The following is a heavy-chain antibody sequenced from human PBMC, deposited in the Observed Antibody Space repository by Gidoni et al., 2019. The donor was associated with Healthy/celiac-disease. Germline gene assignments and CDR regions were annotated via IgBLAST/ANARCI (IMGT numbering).Heavy chain of an antibody. CDR2: ISGSAGST. CDR3: AKDLLDYYGGSGYYYETG. D-gene: IGHD3-22*01. Sequence: EVQLLEFGGGLVHPVGSVRLSCAASGFTFSNYPMSGVREAPGKGLEWVSAISGSAGSTCYADSVKGRFTISRDNSKNTLYLQMNSLRAEDTAVYYCAKDLLDYYGGSGYYYETGWGQGTLVTVSS. CDR1: GFTFSNYP. J-gene: IGHJ4*02. V-gene: IGHV3-23*01.